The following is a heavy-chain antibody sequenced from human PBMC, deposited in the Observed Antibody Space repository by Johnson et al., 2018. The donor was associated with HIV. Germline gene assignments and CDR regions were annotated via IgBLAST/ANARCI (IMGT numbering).Heavy chain of an antibody. J-gene: IGHJ3*02. CDR3: AREGAWEVRPGAFDI. Sequence: VQLVESGGGVVQPGRSLRLSCAASGFTFSSYGMHWVRQAPGKGLEWVAVISYDGSNILYADSVKGRFTISRDNSKNTLYLQMNSLRAEDTAVYHCAREGAWEVRPGAFDIGGQGTTVTVSS. CDR1: GFTFSSYG. CDR2: ISYDGSNI. V-gene: IGHV3-30*03. D-gene: IGHD1-26*01.